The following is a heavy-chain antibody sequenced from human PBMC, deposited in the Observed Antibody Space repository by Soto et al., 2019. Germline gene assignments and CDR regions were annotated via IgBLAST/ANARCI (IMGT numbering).Heavy chain of an antibody. J-gene: IGHJ3*02. Sequence: GGSLRLSCAASGFTFSDYWMSWGRQAPWKGLEWVASIKGDGSEEQYVDSVKGRFTISRDNAKNSVYLQMNSLTVEDTAVYYCARQRDYYDSSGYYCDAFYICGQGTMVIVSS. CDR3: ARQRDYYDSSGYYCDAFYI. D-gene: IGHD3-22*01. CDR2: IKGDGSEE. CDR1: GFTFSDYW. V-gene: IGHV3-7*01.